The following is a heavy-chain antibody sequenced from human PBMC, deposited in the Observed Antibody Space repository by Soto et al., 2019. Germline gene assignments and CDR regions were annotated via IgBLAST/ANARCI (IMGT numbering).Heavy chain of an antibody. V-gene: IGHV4-59*01. CDR2: IDYSGST. CDR3: ARARRSSGRMDAADI. Sequence: WTWVRQPPGKRLEWIGCIDYSGSTSYNPSLKSRLTISIDTSKNQFSLNLKSVTAADTAVYYCARARRSSGRMDAADIWGQGTMVTVSS. J-gene: IGHJ3*02. D-gene: IGHD1-26*01.